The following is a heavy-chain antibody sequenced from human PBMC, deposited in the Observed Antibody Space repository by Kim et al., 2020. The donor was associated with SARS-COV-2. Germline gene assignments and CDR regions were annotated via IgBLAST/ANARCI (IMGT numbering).Heavy chain of an antibody. CDR2: IKQDGSEK. Sequence: GGSLRLSCAASGFTFSSYWMSWVRQAPGKGLEWVANIKQDGSEKYYVDSVKGRFTISRDNAKNSLYLQMNSLRAEDTAVYYCAREEWELPTPYGMDVWGQGTTVTVSS. D-gene: IGHD1-26*01. CDR1: GFTFSSYW. J-gene: IGHJ6*02. V-gene: IGHV3-7*03. CDR3: AREEWELPTPYGMDV.